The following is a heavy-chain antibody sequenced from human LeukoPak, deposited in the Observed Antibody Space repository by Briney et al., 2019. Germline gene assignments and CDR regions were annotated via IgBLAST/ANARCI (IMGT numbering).Heavy chain of an antibody. J-gene: IGHJ6*02. CDR3: AREAEYYDFWSGYYGPLHYGMDV. Sequence: PGGSLRLSCAASGFTFSSYSMNWVRQAPGKGLEWVSSISSSSSYIYYADSVKGRFTISRDNAKNSLYLQMNSLRAEDTAVYYCAREAEYYDFWSGYYGPLHYGMDVWGQGTTVTVSS. D-gene: IGHD3-3*01. CDR2: ISSSSSYI. V-gene: IGHV3-21*01. CDR1: GFTFSSYS.